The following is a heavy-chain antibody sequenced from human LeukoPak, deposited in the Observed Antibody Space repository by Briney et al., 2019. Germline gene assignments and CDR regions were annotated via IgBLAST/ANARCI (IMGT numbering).Heavy chain of an antibody. V-gene: IGHV3-30*18. CDR1: GFTFSSYG. D-gene: IGHD6-13*01. CDR2: ISYDGSNK. CDR3: AKDWGQQLLSNWFDP. Sequence: GGSLRLSCAASGFTFSSYGMHWVRQAPGKGLEWVAVISYDGSNKYYVDSVKGRFTISRDNSKNTLYLQMNSLRAEDTAVYYCAKDWGQQLLSNWFDPWGQGTLVTVSS. J-gene: IGHJ5*02.